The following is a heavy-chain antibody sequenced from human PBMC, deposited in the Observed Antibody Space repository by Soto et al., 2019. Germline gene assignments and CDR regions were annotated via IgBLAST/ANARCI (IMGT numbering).Heavy chain of an antibody. D-gene: IGHD6-6*01. CDR1: GGTFSSYA. V-gene: IGHV1-69*01. CDR2: IIPIFGTA. CDR3: ARDWREYSSSSAACDY. J-gene: IGHJ4*02. Sequence: QVQLVQSGAEVKKPGSSVKVSCKASGGTFSSYAISWVRQAPGQGLEWMGGIIPIFGTANYAQKFQGRVTITADESTSTAYMELRSLRSEDTAVYYCARDWREYSSSSAACDYWGQGTLVTVSS.